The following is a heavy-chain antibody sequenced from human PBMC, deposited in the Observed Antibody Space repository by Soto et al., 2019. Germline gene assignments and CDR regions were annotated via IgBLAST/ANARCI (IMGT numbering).Heavy chain of an antibody. D-gene: IGHD5-18*01. J-gene: IGHJ5*02. CDR2: IYPGDSDV. Sequence: GESLKISCNGSGYNFGSYWIFWVRQMPGKGLEWMGIIYPGDSDVRNSPSFQGQVTFSADKSISTAYLQWSSLKASDTAMYYCARRAYNYSDDLQDYFDPWGQGTLVTVSS. V-gene: IGHV5-51*01. CDR3: ARRAYNYSDDLQDYFDP. CDR1: GYNFGSYW.